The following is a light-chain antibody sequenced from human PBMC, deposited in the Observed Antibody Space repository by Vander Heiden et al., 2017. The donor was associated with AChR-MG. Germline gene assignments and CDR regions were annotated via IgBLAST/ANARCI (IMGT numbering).Light chain of an antibody. CDR3: QQSDSTPVT. CDR1: QSISSY. Sequence: DIQMTQSPSSLSASVGDRVTISCRASQSISSYLDWYQQKPGKAPELLIYAASSLHSGVPSRFSGSESGTEFTLTISSLQPEDFATYYCQQSDSTPVTFGGGTKVEI. CDR2: AAS. J-gene: IGKJ4*01. V-gene: IGKV1-39*01.